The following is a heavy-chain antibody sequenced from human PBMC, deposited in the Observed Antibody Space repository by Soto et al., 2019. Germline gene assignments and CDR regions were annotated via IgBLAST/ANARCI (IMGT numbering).Heavy chain of an antibody. D-gene: IGHD1-1*01. CDR3: ARVGVSVARPYNWFDP. V-gene: IGHV1-46*01. CDR2: INPSDGST. CDR1: GYTFTTYY. Sequence: QVQLVQSGAEVKKPGASVKVSCKASGYTFTTYYIHWVRQAPGQGLQWMGIINPSDGSTNYAQKCQGRVTMTRDSSTSTAYMELTGLTSEDTAGYYCARVGVSVARPYNWFDPWGQGTQVTVAS. J-gene: IGHJ5*02.